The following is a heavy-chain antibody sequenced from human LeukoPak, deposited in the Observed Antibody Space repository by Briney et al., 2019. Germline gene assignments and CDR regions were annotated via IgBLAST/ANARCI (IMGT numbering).Heavy chain of an antibody. V-gene: IGHV3-20*04. CDR3: ARHPFPHEEIVGAH. CDR1: GFTFDDYG. D-gene: IGHD1-26*01. J-gene: IGHJ4*02. CDR2: INWNGGST. Sequence: GGSLRLSCAAFGFTFDDYGMSWVRQAPGKGLEWVSGINWNGGSTGYADSVKGRFTISRDNAKNSLYLQMNSLRAEDTALYYCARHPFPHEEIVGAHWGQGTLVTVSS.